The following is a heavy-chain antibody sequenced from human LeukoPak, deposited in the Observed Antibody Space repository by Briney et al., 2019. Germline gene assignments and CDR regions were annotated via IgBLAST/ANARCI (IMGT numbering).Heavy chain of an antibody. CDR1: GFTFDDYA. D-gene: IGHD2-21*02. V-gene: IGHV3-9*03. J-gene: IGHJ3*02. Sequence: TGGSLRLSCAASGFTFDDYAMHWVRQAPGKGLEWVSGVSWNSDTIGYADSVKGRFTISRDNAKNSLYLQMNSLRAEDMALYYCAKFEVVTGAFDIWGQGTMVTVSS. CDR2: VSWNSDTI. CDR3: AKFEVVTGAFDI.